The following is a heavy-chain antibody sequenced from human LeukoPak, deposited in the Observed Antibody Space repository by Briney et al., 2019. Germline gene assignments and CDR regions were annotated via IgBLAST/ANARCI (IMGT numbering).Heavy chain of an antibody. J-gene: IGHJ4*02. D-gene: IGHD2-15*01. V-gene: IGHV3-23*01. CDR3: VKDGRRSPPC. Sequence: GWSLRLSCAASGFTFSNYVMSWVRQAPGKGPEWVSGINGGGGSTFYAESVTGRFTISRDNSKNTLFLQMNTLRAEDTAVYYCVKDGRRSPPCWGQGTLVTVSS. CDR1: GFTFSNYV. CDR2: INGGGGST.